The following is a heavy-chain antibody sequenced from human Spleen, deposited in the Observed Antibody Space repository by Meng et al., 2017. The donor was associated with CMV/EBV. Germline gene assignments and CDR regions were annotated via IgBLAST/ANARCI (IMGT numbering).Heavy chain of an antibody. V-gene: IGHV3-13*01. CDR1: GSSFSCPH. CDR3: AGRWDYGYNSLDY. D-gene: IGHD3-16*01. Sequence: AASGSSFSCPHLHWVRRPPGEGLVWFSSIVCAGDSSYAGPVQGRFAISRENAKNSFSLQMISLGVGDTAVYYCAGRWDYGYNSLDYWGQGTLVTVSS. CDR2: IVCAGDS. J-gene: IGHJ4*02.